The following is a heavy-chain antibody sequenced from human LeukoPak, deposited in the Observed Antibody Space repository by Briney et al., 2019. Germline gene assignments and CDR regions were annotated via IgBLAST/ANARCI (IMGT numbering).Heavy chain of an antibody. CDR2: IYYSGTT. V-gene: IGHV4-39*01. D-gene: IGHD1-1*01. CDR1: GGSISSGAYY. J-gene: IGHJ5*02. CDR3: GRHVQAPSFDP. Sequence: PSETLSLTCTVSGGSISSGAYYWAWIRQPPGEAMEWIGSIYYSGTTYYNRSLKGRVTISADTSKNHFFLELSSVTAADTAVHYCGRHVQAPSFDPWGQGTLVTVSS.